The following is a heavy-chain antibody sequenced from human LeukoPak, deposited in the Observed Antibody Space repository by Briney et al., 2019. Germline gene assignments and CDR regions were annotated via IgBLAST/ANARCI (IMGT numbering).Heavy chain of an antibody. V-gene: IGHV4-59*01. D-gene: IGHD1-26*01. CDR3: ARVRRSGSYSSYAFDI. J-gene: IGHJ3*02. Sequence: PSETLSLTCTVSGGSSSSYYWSWIRQPPGKGLEWIGYIYYSGSTNYNPSLKSRVTISVDTSKNQFSLKLSSVTAADTAVYYCARVRRSGSYSSYAFDIWGQGTMVTVSS. CDR2: IYYSGST. CDR1: GGSSSSYY.